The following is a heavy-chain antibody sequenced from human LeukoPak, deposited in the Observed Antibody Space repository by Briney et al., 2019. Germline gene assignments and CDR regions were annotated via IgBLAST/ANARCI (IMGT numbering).Heavy chain of an antibody. D-gene: IGHD2-15*01. CDR2: INDSGVT. CDR3: ARRLVDSGASQVSDH. Sequence: SETLSLTCAVYGGSFNGYYWSWIRQSPGEGLEWIGEINDSGVTNCNPSLESRVVLTVDTSKNQFSLRLSSVTAADTAVYYCARRLVDSGASQVSDHWGQGTLVTVSS. V-gene: IGHV4-34*01. J-gene: IGHJ4*02. CDR1: GGSFNGYY.